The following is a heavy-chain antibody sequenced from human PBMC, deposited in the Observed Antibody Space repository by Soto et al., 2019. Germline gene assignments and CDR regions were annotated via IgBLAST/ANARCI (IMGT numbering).Heavy chain of an antibody. J-gene: IGHJ4*02. CDR2: IFSSGST. CDR3: ARHSQGPGAKDDY. D-gene: IGHD1-26*01. Sequence: QLQMQESGPGLVKPPETLTLTCAVSGGSISSSNYYWGWIRQPPGKGLEWIGSIFSSGSTYYNPSLNGRVTISVDTSKNHFSLKLSSVTAADTAVYYCARHSQGPGAKDDYWGQGTLVTVSS. V-gene: IGHV4-39*01. CDR1: GGSISSSNYY.